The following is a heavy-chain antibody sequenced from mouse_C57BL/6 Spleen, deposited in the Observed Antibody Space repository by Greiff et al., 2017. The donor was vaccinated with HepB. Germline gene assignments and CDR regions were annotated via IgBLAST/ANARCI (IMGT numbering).Heavy chain of an antibody. V-gene: IGHV1-52*01. CDR3: AREGASYSMDY. J-gene: IGHJ4*01. CDR2: IDPSDSET. CDR1: GYTFTSYW. D-gene: IGHD6-1*01. Sequence: QVQLQQPGAELVRPGSSVKLSCKASGYTFTSYWMHWVKQRPIQGLEWIGNIDPSDSETHYNQKFKDKATLTVDKSSSTAYMQLSSLTSEDSAVYYCAREGASYSMDYWGQGTSVTVSS.